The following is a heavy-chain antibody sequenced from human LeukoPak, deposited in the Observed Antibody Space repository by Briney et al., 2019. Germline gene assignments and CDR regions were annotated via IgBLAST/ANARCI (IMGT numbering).Heavy chain of an antibody. D-gene: IGHD6-19*01. Sequence: ASVKASCKASGYTFTNYGISWVRQAPGKGLEWMGWISAYSGNTNYARNFQGTVTMTTDTSTSTAYMELRSLRSDDTAVYYCARDLRGWTYFFDYWGQGTLVTVSS. CDR2: ISAYSGNT. V-gene: IGHV1-18*01. CDR1: GYTFTNYG. J-gene: IGHJ4*02. CDR3: ARDLRGWTYFFDY.